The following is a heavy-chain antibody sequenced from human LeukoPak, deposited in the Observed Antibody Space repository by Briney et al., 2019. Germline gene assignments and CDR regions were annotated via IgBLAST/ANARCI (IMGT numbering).Heavy chain of an antibody. CDR1: GFTFSSYS. V-gene: IGHV3-21*01. CDR2: ISSSSSYI. Sequence: GGSLRLSCAASGFTFSSYSMNWVRQAPGKGLEWVSSISSSSSYIYYADSVKGRFTISRDNAKSSLYLQMNSLRAEDTAVYYCASGQPKGSIAVAGEKYYMDVWGKGTTVTVSS. D-gene: IGHD6-19*01. J-gene: IGHJ6*03. CDR3: ASGQPKGSIAVAGEKYYMDV.